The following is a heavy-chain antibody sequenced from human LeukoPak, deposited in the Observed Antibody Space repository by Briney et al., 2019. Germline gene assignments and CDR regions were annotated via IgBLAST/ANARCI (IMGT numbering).Heavy chain of an antibody. Sequence: SETLSLTCTVSGGSISSGDYYWSWIRQPPGKGLEWIGYIYYSGSTYYNPSLKSRVTISVDRSKNQFTLKLSSVTAADTAVYYCARGPLPRDAFDIWGQGTMVTVSS. CDR1: GGSISSGDYY. CDR2: IYYSGST. CDR3: ARGPLPRDAFDI. J-gene: IGHJ3*02. V-gene: IGHV4-30-4*08.